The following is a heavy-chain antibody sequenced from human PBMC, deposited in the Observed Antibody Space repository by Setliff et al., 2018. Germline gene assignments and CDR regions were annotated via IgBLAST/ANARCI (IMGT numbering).Heavy chain of an antibody. J-gene: IGHJ4*02. CDR3: AKEKYSSTWYERKPFDC. V-gene: IGHV3-23*01. CDR1: GFTFSAYA. D-gene: IGHD6-13*01. Sequence: PGGSLRLSCAASGFTFSAYAMSWVRQSPGKGLEWVSAISPIGDSTYYLDSVKGRFTISRDDSKNTLYLQMNSLRAEDTAVYYCAKEKYSSTWYERKPFDCWGQGTLVTVSS. CDR2: ISPIGDST.